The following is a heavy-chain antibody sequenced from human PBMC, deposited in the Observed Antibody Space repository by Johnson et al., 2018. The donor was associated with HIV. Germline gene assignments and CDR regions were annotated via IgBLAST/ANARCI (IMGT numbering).Heavy chain of an antibody. CDR3: ARGRITMVQGVIFGAFDI. CDR1: GFTFSSYS. J-gene: IGHJ3*02. Sequence: QVQLVESGGGVVQPGRSLRLSCAASGFTFSSYSMHWVRQAPGKGQEWVAVISYDGSNKYYEDSVKGRFTISRDNSKNTQSMPMKSLRAEDTAVYYCARGRITMVQGVIFGAFDIWGQGTMVTVSS. V-gene: IGHV3-30*04. CDR2: ISYDGSNK. D-gene: IGHD3-10*01.